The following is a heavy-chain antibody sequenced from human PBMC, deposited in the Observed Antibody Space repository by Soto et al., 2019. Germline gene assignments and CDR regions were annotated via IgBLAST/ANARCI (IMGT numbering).Heavy chain of an antibody. V-gene: IGHV4-4*02. CDR2: IYHSGST. J-gene: IGHJ6*02. CDR3: AGWIQLQQYYYYGMDV. Sequence: SETLSLTCAVSGGSISSSNWWSWVRQPPGKGLEWIGEIYHSGSTNYNPSLKSRVTISVDKSKNQFSLKLSSVTAADTAVYYCAGWIQLQQYYYYGMDVWGQGTTVNVSS. CDR1: GGSISSSNW. D-gene: IGHD5-18*01.